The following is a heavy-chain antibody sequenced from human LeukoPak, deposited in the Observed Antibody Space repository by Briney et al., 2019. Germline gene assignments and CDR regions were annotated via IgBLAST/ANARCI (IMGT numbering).Heavy chain of an antibody. CDR2: ISHDGSNK. Sequence: GGSLRLSCAASGFTFSSYGMHWVRQAPGKGLEWVAVISHDGSNKYYADSVKGRFTISRDNSKNTLYLQMNSLRAEDTAVYYCAKELVGATDHWGQGTLVTVSS. CDR3: AKELVGATDH. V-gene: IGHV3-30*18. J-gene: IGHJ4*02. CDR1: GFTFSSYG. D-gene: IGHD1-26*01.